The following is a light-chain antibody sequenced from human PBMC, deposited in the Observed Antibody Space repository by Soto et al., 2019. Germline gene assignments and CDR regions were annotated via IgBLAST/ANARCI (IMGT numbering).Light chain of an antibody. CDR2: SAS. J-gene: IGKJ1*01. CDR1: QSVSSTY. CDR3: QQYGSSPT. V-gene: IGKV3-20*01. Sequence: EIVLTQSPGTLSLSPGEGATLSCRASQSVSSTYLAWYQQKPGQAPRLLIYSASSRATGIPDRFSGSGSGTDFTLTISGLEPEDFAVYYCQQYGSSPTFGQGTKVEIK.